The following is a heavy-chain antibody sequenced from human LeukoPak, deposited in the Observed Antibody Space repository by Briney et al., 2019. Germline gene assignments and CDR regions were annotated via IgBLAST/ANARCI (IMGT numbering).Heavy chain of an antibody. CDR3: ARFDSSGYYFDY. V-gene: IGHV3-30*02. J-gene: IGHJ4*02. Sequence: GGSLRLSCAASGFTFSSYGMHWVRQAPGKGLEWVAFIRYDGSNKYYADSVKGRFTISRDNSKNTLYLQMNSLRAEDTAVYYCARFDSSGYYFDYWGQGTLVTVSS. CDR1: GFTFSSYG. CDR2: IRYDGSNK. D-gene: IGHD3-22*01.